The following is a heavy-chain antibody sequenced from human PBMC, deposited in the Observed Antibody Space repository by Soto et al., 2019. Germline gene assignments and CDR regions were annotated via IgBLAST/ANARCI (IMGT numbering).Heavy chain of an antibody. Sequence: GGSLRLSCAASGFTFSSYAMHWVRQAPGKGLVWVSRINSDGSSTSYADSVKGRFTISRDNAKNTLYLQMNSLRAEDTAVYYCARSYYDILTGYSGPYYFDYWGQGTLVTVSS. CDR2: INSDGSST. D-gene: IGHD3-9*01. CDR1: GFTFSSYA. CDR3: ARSYYDILTGYSGPYYFDY. J-gene: IGHJ4*02. V-gene: IGHV3-74*01.